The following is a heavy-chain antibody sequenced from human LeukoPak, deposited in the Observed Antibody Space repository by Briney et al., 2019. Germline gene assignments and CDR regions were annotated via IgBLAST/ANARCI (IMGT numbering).Heavy chain of an antibody. Sequence: ASVNVSCKASAYTFTRYDINWVRQATGQGLESMGWMNPNSGNTGYAQKFQGRVTMPRNTSISTAYMELSSLRSEDPAVYYCARHTVVTAGAYWGQRTPVTVSS. V-gene: IGHV1-8*01. CDR3: ARHTVVTAGAY. D-gene: IGHD4-23*01. CDR2: MNPNSGNT. J-gene: IGHJ4*02. CDR1: AYTFTRYD.